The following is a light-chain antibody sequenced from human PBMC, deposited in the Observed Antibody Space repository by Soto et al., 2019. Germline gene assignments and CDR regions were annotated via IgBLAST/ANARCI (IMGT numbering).Light chain of an antibody. J-gene: IGKJ5*01. CDR1: PIVSSW. Sequence: DIQRTPSPSTLSASEGYIFTIAGLAIPIVSSWLAWYQQKPGRAPKLLIYKSSILESGVPSRFSGSGSGTDSPLTISRLPHDDSATYYCQKYENLTTFGQGTRLEIK. CDR3: QKYENLTT. V-gene: IGKV1-5*03. CDR2: KSS.